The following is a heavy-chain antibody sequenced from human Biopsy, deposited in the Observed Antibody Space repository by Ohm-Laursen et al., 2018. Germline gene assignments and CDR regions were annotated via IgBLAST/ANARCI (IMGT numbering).Heavy chain of an antibody. CDR3: ARFPLGAYDDSGSYRAIEHWYFDL. D-gene: IGHD3-22*01. J-gene: IGHJ2*01. Sequence: SVKVSCKASGGTFTNHAVGWVRQAPGQGLEWVGSSIPLFNTANYADKFQGRVTLTADKSTTTAYMELSSLRSEDTAIYYCARFPLGAYDDSGSYRAIEHWYFDLWGRGTLVTVSS. CDR2: SIPLFNTA. CDR1: GGTFTNHA. V-gene: IGHV1-69*06.